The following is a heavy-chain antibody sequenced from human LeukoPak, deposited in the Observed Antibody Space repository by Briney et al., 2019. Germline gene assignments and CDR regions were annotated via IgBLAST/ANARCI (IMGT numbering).Heavy chain of an antibody. D-gene: IGHD3-3*01. CDR1: GYSISSGYY. V-gene: IGHV4-61*01. Sequence: SETLSLTCTVSGYSISSGYYWSWIRQPPGKGLEWIGYIYYSGSTNYNPSLKSRVTISVDTSKNQFSLKLSSVTAADTAVYYCARSYYDFWSGYYLDYWGQGTLVTVSS. CDR2: IYYSGST. J-gene: IGHJ4*02. CDR3: ARSYYDFWSGYYLDY.